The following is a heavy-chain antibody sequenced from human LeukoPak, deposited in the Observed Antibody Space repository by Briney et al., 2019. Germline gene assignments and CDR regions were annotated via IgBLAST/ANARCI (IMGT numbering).Heavy chain of an antibody. D-gene: IGHD3-22*01. J-gene: IGHJ3*02. CDR3: ARGHYDSSGYDAFDI. V-gene: IGHV3-30-3*01. CDR2: ISYDGSNK. CDR1: GFTFSSYA. Sequence: PGGSLRLSCAASGFTFSSYAMHWVRQAPGKGLEWVAVISYDGSNKYYADSVKGRFTISRDNSKNTLYLQMNSLRAEDTAVYYCARGHYDSSGYDAFDIWGQGTMVTVSS.